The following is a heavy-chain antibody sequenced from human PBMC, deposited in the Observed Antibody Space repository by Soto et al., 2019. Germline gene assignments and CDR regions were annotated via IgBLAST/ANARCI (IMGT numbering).Heavy chain of an antibody. V-gene: IGHV1-18*01. CDR1: GYTLSTSG. CDR3: ARAGAAPYSYYGMDV. J-gene: IGHJ6*02. CDR2: ISTYNGDT. Sequence: QVQLVQSGAEVRKPGASVKVSCKASGYTLSTSGMSWLRQAPGQGLEWMGWISTYNGDTNDAPKFQDRVTMTSDTSTSTVYMELRSLRSDDTAVYYCARAGAAPYSYYGMDVWGQGTRVTVSS. D-gene: IGHD2-15*01.